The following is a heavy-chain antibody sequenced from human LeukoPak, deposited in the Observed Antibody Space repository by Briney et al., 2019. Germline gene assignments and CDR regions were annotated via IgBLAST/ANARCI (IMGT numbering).Heavy chain of an antibody. Sequence: GGSLRLSCAASGFTFSSYAMHWVRQAPGKGLEWVAVISYDGSNKYYADSVKGRFTISRDNSKNTLYLQMNSLRAEDTAVYYCASLVVVVPWGQGTLVTVSS. CDR2: ISYDGSNK. J-gene: IGHJ4*02. CDR3: ASLVVVVP. D-gene: IGHD2-15*01. CDR1: GFTFSSYA. V-gene: IGHV3-30-3*01.